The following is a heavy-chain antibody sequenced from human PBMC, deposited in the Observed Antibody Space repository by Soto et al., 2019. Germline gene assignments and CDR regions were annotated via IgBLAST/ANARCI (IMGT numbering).Heavy chain of an antibody. CDR1: GGSISSGGYY. CDR3: VRDGTGYCSSTSCYVLGAFDI. CDR2: IYYSGST. V-gene: IGHV4-31*03. Sequence: PSETLSLTCTVSGGSISSGGYYWSWIRQHPGKGLEWIGYIYYSGSTYYNPSLKSRVTISVDTSKNQFSLKLSSVTAADTAVYYCVRDGTGYCSSTSCYVLGAFDIWGQGTMVTVSS. D-gene: IGHD2-2*01. J-gene: IGHJ3*02.